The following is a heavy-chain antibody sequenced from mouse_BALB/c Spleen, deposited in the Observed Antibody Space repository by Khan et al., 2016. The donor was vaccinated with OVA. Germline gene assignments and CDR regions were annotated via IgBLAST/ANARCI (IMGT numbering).Heavy chain of an antibody. CDR3: ARIKKIVATYFDY. CDR2: TNPTNGRT. D-gene: IGHD1-1*01. V-gene: IGHV1S81*02. CDR1: GYTFTSYW. Sequence: VQLQQSGAELVKAGASVKMSCKASGYTFTSYWMHWVKQRLGQGLEWFAETNPTNGRTYYNETFKSKATLTVDKSSSTAYMLLSGPTFEDSAVYYCARIKKIVATYFDYWGQGTTHTVSS. J-gene: IGHJ2*01.